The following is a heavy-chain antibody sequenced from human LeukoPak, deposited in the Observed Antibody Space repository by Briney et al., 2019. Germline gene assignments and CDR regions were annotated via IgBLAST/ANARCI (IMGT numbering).Heavy chain of an antibody. J-gene: IGHJ6*02. D-gene: IGHD2-2*01. CDR2: IVVGSGNT. V-gene: IGHV1-58*01. CDR1: GFTFTSSA. CDR3: ASYCSSTSCSRAVNYYYYGMDV. Sequence: ASVKVSCKASGFTFTSSAVQWVRQARGQRLEWIGWIVVGSGNTNYAQKFQERVTITRDMSTSTAYMELSSLRSEDTVVYYCASYCSSTSCSRAVNYYYYGMDVWGQGTTVTVSS.